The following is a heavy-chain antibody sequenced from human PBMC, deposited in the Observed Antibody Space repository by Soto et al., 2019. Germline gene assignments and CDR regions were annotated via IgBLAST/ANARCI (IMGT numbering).Heavy chain of an antibody. D-gene: IGHD4-17*01. CDR3: ARHRGSNDYGDSYYYYYGMDV. Sequence: GESLKISCKGSGYSFTSYWIGWVRQMPGKGLEWMGIIYPGDSDTRYSPSFQGQVPISADKSISTAYLQWSSLKASDTAMYYCARHRGSNDYGDSYYYYYGMDVWGQGTTVTVSS. J-gene: IGHJ6*02. CDR2: IYPGDSDT. CDR1: GYSFTSYW. V-gene: IGHV5-51*01.